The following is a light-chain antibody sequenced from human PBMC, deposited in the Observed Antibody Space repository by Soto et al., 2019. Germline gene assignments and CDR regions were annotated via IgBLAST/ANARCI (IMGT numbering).Light chain of an antibody. CDR3: QQRSNWPPAIT. Sequence: EILTTQSPATLSVSPGERAMLSCRASQNIGTNLVWYQQKPGQAPRLPLYGASTRATGVPARFSGSGSGTDFTLTISSLEPEDFAVYYCQQRSNWPPAITFGQGTRLEIK. CDR2: GAS. CDR1: QNIGTN. J-gene: IGKJ5*01. V-gene: IGKV3-15*01.